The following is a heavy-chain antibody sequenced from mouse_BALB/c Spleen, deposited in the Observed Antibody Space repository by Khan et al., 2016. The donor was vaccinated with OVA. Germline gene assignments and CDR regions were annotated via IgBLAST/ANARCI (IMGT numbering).Heavy chain of an antibody. V-gene: IGHV1-4*01. D-gene: IGHD6-1*01. Sequence: QVQLKESGAELARPGASVKMSCKASGYTFTNYTMHWVKQRPGQGLEWVGYINPSNGYTNYNQNFNDKATFSTDRSSSTAYMQLSSLTSDDSAVYYCVRIPNPPYYFDYWGQGNTLTVSS. CDR2: INPSNGYT. CDR1: GYTFTNYT. CDR3: VRIPNPPYYFDY. J-gene: IGHJ2*01.